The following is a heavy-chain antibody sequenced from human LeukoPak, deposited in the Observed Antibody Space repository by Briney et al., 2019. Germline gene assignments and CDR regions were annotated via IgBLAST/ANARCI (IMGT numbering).Heavy chain of an antibody. V-gene: IGHV3-48*03. CDR2: ISSSGNTI. CDR1: GFTFSSYE. J-gene: IGHJ4*02. D-gene: IGHD6-13*01. Sequence: GGSLRLSCAASGFTFSSYEMNWVRQAPGKGLEWVSYISSSGNTIYNADSVKCRFIISRDNAKNSLYLQMNSLRAEDTAVYYCARVGQQLADYWGQGTLVTVSS. CDR3: ARVGQQLADY.